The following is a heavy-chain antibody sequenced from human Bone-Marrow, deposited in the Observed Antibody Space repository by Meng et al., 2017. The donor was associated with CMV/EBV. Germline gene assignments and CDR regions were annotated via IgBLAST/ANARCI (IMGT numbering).Heavy chain of an antibody. CDR2: INPSGGST. J-gene: IGHJ1*01. D-gene: IGHD6-13*01. CDR3: ARGDQQLDSAEYFQH. CDR1: GYTLTSYY. V-gene: IGHV1-46*01. Sequence: ASVKVSCKASGYTLTSYYMHWVRQAPGQGLEWMGIINPSGGSTSYAQKFQGRVTMTRDTSTSTVYMELSSLRSEDTAVYYCARGDQQLDSAEYFQHWGQGTLVTVSS.